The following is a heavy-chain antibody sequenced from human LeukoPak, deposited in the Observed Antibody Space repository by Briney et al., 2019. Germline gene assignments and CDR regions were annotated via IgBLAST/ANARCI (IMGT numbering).Heavy chain of an antibody. J-gene: IGHJ4*02. V-gene: IGHV4-4*02. Sequence: SETLSLTCGVSGVSISNTNWRSWVRQPPGQGLEWIGEISLTGLTNYNPSLESRVSVSLDKSKNQLSLNPTSVTAADTAVYYCSRENGAFSPFGYWGQGTLVTVPS. CDR1: GVSISNTNW. CDR3: SRENGAFSPFGY. D-gene: IGHD2-8*01. CDR2: ISLTGLT.